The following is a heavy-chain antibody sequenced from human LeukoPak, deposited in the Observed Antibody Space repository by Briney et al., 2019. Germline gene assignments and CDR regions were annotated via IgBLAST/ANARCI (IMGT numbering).Heavy chain of an antibody. J-gene: IGHJ4*02. Sequence: SETLSLTCSVSGGSMRSYYWSWIRQPPGKGLEWIGHIYTSGSTNYNPSLKSRVTMSVDTSENQFSLKLTSVTAADTAVYYCARLLRYSNYFDYWGQGTLVTVSS. V-gene: IGHV4-4*09. CDR1: GGSMRSYY. D-gene: IGHD4-11*01. CDR3: ARLLRYSNYFDY. CDR2: IYTSGST.